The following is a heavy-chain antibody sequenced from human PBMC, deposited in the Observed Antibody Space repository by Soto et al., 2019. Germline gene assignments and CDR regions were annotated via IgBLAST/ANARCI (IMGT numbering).Heavy chain of an antibody. CDR2: IYPGTSDT. Sequence: GESLKISCKGSGYSFTSYWIGWVRQMPGKGLEWMGIIYPGTSDTRYSPSFQGQVTISADKSISTAYLQWSSLKASDTAMYYCARDNGATYYYGSGSYSTWFDPWGQGTLVTVSS. CDR3: ARDNGATYYYGSGSYSTWFDP. D-gene: IGHD3-10*01. CDR1: GYSFTSYW. J-gene: IGHJ5*02. V-gene: IGHV5-51*01.